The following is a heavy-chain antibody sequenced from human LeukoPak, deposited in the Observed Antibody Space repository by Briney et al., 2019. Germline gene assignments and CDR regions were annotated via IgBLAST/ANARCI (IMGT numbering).Heavy chain of an antibody. CDR1: GFTFSSYP. V-gene: IGHV3-21*04. J-gene: IGHJ4*02. CDR3: AKALRRGAFDY. CDR2: IGTSGRYI. Sequence: GGSLRLSCAASGFTFSSYPLNWVRQAPGKGLEWVSSIGTSGRYIYYADSVKGRFTISRDNAKNSLYLQMNSLRAEDTALYYCAKALRRGAFDYWGQGTLVTVSS. D-gene: IGHD3-10*01.